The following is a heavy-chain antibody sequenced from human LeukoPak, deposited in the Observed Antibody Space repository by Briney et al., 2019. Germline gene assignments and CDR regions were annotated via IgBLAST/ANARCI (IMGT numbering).Heavy chain of an antibody. CDR2: IGGSNGIT. V-gene: IGHV3-23*01. CDR3: ARNENSGWGYFDY. D-gene: IGHD5-12*01. Sequence: QSGGSLRLSCAASGFTFSSYAMHWVRQAPGKGLEWVSVIGGSNGITFYVGSVKGRFTISRDNSKDTLYLQMNSLRAEDTAVYYCARNENSGWGYFDYWGQGTLVTVSS. CDR1: GFTFSSYA. J-gene: IGHJ4*02.